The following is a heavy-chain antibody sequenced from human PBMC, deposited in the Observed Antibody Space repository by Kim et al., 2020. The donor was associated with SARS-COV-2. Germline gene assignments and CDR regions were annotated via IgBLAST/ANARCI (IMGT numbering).Heavy chain of an antibody. D-gene: IGHD3-10*01. Sequence: SETLSLTCTVSGGSISSYYWSWIRQPPGKGLEWIGYIYYSGSTNYNPSLKSRVTISVDTSKNQFSLKLSSVTAADTAVYYCARRELFGELFSWFDPWGQGTLVTVSS. CDR1: GGSISSYY. V-gene: IGHV4-59*01. CDR2: IYYSGST. CDR3: ARRELFGELFSWFDP. J-gene: IGHJ5*02.